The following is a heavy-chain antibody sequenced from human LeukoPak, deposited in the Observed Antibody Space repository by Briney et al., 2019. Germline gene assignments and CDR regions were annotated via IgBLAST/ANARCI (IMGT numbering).Heavy chain of an antibody. CDR3: ATVQGYDILTGYYLYYFDY. D-gene: IGHD3-9*01. CDR1: GYTLTELS. CDR2: FDPEDGET. V-gene: IGHV1-24*01. J-gene: IGHJ4*02. Sequence: ASVKVSCKVSGYTLTELSMHWVRRAPGKGLEWMGGFDPEDGETIYAQKFQGRVTMTEDTSTDTAYMELSSLRSEDTAVYYCATVQGYDILTGYYLYYFDYWGQGTLVTVSS.